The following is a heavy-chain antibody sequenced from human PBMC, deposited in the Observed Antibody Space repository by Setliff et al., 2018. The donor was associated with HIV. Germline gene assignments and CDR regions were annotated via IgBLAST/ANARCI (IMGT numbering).Heavy chain of an antibody. Sequence: GGSLRLSCEASGFPFSVHGMHWVRQSPGKGLEWLAVIWYDGGTKYYADSPQGRFTISRDDSKNSVYLQMSTLGAEDTAVYYCARGDVWGGTTPNDALDMWGQGTTVTVSS. J-gene: IGHJ3*02. V-gene: IGHV3-33*01. CDR2: IWYDGGTK. CDR1: GFPFSVHG. CDR3: ARGDVWGGTTPNDALDM. D-gene: IGHD3-16*01.